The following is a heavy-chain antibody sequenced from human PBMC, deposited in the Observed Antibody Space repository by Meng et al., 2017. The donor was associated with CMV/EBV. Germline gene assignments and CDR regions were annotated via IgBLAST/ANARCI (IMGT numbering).Heavy chain of an antibody. J-gene: IGHJ5*02. CDR2: IIPIFGTA. CDR1: RGTFSSYA. V-gene: IGHV1-69*01. Sequence: AQLGQSGAEVKKPGSSVKVSGKASRGTFSSYAISWVRQAPGQGLEWMGGIIPIFGTANYAQKFQGRVTITADESTSTAYMELSSLRSEDTAVYYCARDYSGIAARPGLDPWGQGTLVTVSS. CDR3: ARDYSGIAARPGLDP. D-gene: IGHD6-6*01.